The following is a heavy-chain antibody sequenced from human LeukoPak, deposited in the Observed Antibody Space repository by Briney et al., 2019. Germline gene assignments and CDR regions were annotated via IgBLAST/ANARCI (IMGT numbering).Heavy chain of an antibody. V-gene: IGHV3-7*01. Sequence: GGSLRLSCAASGFTFSSYWMSWVRQAPGKGLEWVANIKQDGSEKYYVDSVKGRFTISRDNAKNSLYLQMNSLRAEDTAVYYCARQRLTGPGSFYKDYWGQGTLVTVSS. D-gene: IGHD3-10*01. CDR2: IKQDGSEK. CDR1: GFTFSSYW. J-gene: IGHJ4*02. CDR3: ARQRLTGPGSFYKDY.